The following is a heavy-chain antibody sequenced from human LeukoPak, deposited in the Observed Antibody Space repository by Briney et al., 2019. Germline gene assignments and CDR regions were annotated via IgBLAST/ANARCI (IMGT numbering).Heavy chain of an antibody. CDR2: ISGSGGNT. CDR1: GFTFSSYA. D-gene: IGHD4-23*01. Sequence: GGSLRLSCAASGFTFSSYAMSWVRQAPGKGLEWVSAISGSGGNTYYADSVKGRFTISRDNSKNTLYLQMSSLRAEDTAVYYCAKDLGSVVTPPSLDFWGQGTLVTVSS. V-gene: IGHV3-23*01. CDR3: AKDLGSVVTPPSLDF. J-gene: IGHJ4*02.